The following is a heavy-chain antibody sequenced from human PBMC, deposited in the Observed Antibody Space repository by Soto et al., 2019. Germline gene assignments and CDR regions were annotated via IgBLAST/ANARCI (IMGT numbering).Heavy chain of an antibody. CDR1: GGSFSGYY. J-gene: IGHJ5*02. D-gene: IGHD2-15*01. Sequence: QVQLQQWGAGLLKPSETLSLTCGVYGGSFSGYYWNWIRQSPGKGLECIGEINYGGSTTYNPSLKRRVTLSVDTSKNQFSLKLTSVTAADTAVYYCARRINGWFDPWGQGTLVTVSS. CDR2: INYGGST. CDR3: ARRINGWFDP. V-gene: IGHV4-34*01.